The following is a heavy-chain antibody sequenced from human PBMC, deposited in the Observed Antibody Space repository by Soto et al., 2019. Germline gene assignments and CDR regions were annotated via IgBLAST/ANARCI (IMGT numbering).Heavy chain of an antibody. D-gene: IGHD6-19*01. J-gene: IGHJ4*02. CDR3: ARGAALAGKLDL. CDR2: ISSHGRDI. Sequence: GSLRLSCEASGFTFTSDSMTWVRQAPGKGLEWVSSISSHGRDIFYADSVKGRFTISRDNAKDSLHLQMNSLTGEDSAVYYCARGAALAGKLDLWGQGTLVTVSS. V-gene: IGHV3-21*06. CDR1: GFTFTSDS.